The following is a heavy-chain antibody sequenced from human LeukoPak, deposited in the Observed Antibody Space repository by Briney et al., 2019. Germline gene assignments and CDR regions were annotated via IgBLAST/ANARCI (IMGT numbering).Heavy chain of an antibody. CDR2: IYHSGST. J-gene: IGHJ5*02. CDR1: GGSISSGGYS. D-gene: IGHD6-6*01. CDR3: AILQESIAAWGGFDP. Sequence: PSETLSLTCAVSGGSISSGGYSWSWIRQPPGKGLEWIGYIYHSGSTYYNPSLKSRVTISVDTSKNQFSLKLSSVTAADTAVYYCAILQESIAAWGGFDPWGQGTLVTVSS. V-gene: IGHV4-30-2*02.